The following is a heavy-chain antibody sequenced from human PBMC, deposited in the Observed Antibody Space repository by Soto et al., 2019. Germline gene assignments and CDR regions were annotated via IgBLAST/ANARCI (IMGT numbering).Heavy chain of an antibody. CDR3: ARDLRGAIVLMVYVPLDP. J-gene: IGHJ5*02. V-gene: IGHV3-30-3*01. CDR2: ISYEGSNK. Sequence: QVQLVESGGGVVQPGRSLRLSCAASGFTFSSYAMHWVRQAPGKGLEWVAVISYEGSNKYYADSVKGRFTISKDNSKNTLYLQMTSLRAVDTAVYYCARDLRGAIVLMVYVPLDPRGQGTLVTVSS. CDR1: GFTFSSYA. D-gene: IGHD2-8*01.